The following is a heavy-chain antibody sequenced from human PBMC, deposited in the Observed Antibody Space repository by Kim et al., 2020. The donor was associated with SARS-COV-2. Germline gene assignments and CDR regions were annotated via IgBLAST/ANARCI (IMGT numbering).Heavy chain of an antibody. V-gene: IGHV4-39*01. CDR2: IYYSGST. D-gene: IGHD1-26*01. CDR3: ARGGLVGATPGVKNAFDN. J-gene: IGHJ3*02. CDR1: GGSSSRSSYY. Sequence: GGSSSRSSYYWGWIRQPPGKGLEWIGSIYYSGSTYYNPSLKSRVTISVDTSKNQFSLKLSSVTAADTAVYYCARGGLVGATPGVKNAFDNW.